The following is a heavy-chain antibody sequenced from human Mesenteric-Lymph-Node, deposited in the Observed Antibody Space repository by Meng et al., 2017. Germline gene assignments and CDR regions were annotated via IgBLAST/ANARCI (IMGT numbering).Heavy chain of an antibody. CDR3: ARQGELTYAFDL. Sequence: SVKVSCKASGSSFSNYVINWIRQAPGQGLEWMGGIIPIFQTSNYAQKFQGRVTVTTDESTSTAYMELNSLRSEDTAVYYCARQGELTYAFDLWGQGTLVTVSS. CDR1: GSSFSNYV. V-gene: IGHV1-69*05. D-gene: IGHD1-7*01. CDR2: IIPIFQTS. J-gene: IGHJ3*01.